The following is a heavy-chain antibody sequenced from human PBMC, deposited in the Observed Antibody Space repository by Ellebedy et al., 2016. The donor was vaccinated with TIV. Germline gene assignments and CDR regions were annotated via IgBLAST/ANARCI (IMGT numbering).Heavy chain of an antibody. Sequence: GGSLRLSXPTPGFIFSNYAMSWVRQAPGKGLEWVSTITDSGVSTYYADSVKGRFTISRDNSKNTLYLQMNSLRAEDTAVYYCAKDLGESSRRQYYFDYWGQGTLVTVSS. CDR1: GFIFSNYA. V-gene: IGHV3-23*01. CDR3: AKDLGESSRRQYYFDY. D-gene: IGHD3-10*01. CDR2: ITDSGVST. J-gene: IGHJ4*02.